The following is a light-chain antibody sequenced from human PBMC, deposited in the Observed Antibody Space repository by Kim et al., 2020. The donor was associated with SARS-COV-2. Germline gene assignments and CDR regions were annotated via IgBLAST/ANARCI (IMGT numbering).Light chain of an antibody. CDR3: AAWDNSLSVHYV. V-gene: IGLV1-47*01. CDR2: ENY. CDR1: SSNIGSNY. J-gene: IGLJ1*01. Sequence: QRVTIACSGSSSNIGSNYVSWYQQRPGAAPKLLIYENYQRPSGVPDRFSASKSGTSASLAISGLRSEDEADYYCAAWDNSLSVHYVFGTGTKVTVL.